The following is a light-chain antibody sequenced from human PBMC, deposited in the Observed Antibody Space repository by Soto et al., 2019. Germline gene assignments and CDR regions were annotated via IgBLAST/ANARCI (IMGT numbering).Light chain of an antibody. J-gene: IGKJ1*01. V-gene: IGKV3-20*01. Sequence: EIVLAQSPGTLSLSPGERATLSCRASQSVSRNYLAWYQQKPGQAPWLLIYGASNRAGDVPDRFSGSGSGSDFTLTISRLEPKDFAVYYCQQYGSSPRTFGQGTKVEIK. CDR2: GAS. CDR3: QQYGSSPRT. CDR1: QSVSRNY.